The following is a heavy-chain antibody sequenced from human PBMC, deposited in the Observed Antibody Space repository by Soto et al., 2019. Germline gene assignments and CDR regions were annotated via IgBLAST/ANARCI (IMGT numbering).Heavy chain of an antibody. V-gene: IGHV3-30-3*01. CDR1: GFTFSSYA. D-gene: IGHD6-19*01. CDR2: ISYDGSNK. Sequence: QVQLVESGGGVVQPGRSLRLSCAASGFTFSSYAMHWVRQAPGKGLEWVAVISYDGSNKYYADSVKGRFTTSRDNSKNTLYLQMNSLRAEDTAVYYCAGGIAVAGSFDYWGQGTLVTVAS. J-gene: IGHJ4*02. CDR3: AGGIAVAGSFDY.